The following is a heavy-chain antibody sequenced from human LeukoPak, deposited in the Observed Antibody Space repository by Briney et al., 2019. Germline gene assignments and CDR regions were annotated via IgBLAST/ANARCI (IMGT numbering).Heavy chain of an antibody. J-gene: IGHJ4*02. Sequence: ASVKVSCKASGYTFTGYYMHWVRQAPGQGVEWMGWINPNSGGTNYAQKFQGRVNMTRDTSISTAYMELSRLRSDYPAVYYCAYVTAVAGTYDYWGQGTLVTVSS. CDR3: AYVTAVAGTYDY. CDR2: INPNSGGT. D-gene: IGHD6-19*01. CDR1: GYTFTGYY. V-gene: IGHV1-2*02.